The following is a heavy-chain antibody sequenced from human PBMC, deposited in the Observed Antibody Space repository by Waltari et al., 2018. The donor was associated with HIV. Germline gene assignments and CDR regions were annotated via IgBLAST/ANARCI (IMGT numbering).Heavy chain of an antibody. Sequence: QVQLQESGPGLVKPSGTLSLTCAVSGGSISSSNWWSWVRQPPGKGLEWIGEIYHSGGTNYNPSLKSRVTISVDKSKNQFSLKLSSVTAADTAVYYCARGPYYDILTGYYNTPGYFDYWGQGTLVTVSS. CDR3: ARGPYYDILTGYYNTPGYFDY. CDR1: GGSISSSNW. J-gene: IGHJ4*02. D-gene: IGHD3-9*01. CDR2: IYHSGGT. V-gene: IGHV4-4*02.